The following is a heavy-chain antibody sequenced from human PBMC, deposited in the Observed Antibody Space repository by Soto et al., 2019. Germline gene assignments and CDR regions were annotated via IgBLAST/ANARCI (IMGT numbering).Heavy chain of an antibody. D-gene: IGHD2-8*01. CDR1: GYSFTSYW. CDR2: IDPSDSYT. CDR3: AKNGQPPYYYYGMDV. V-gene: IGHV5-10-1*01. Sequence: PGESLKISCKGSGYSFTSYWISWVRQMPGKGLEWMGRIDPSDSYTNYSPSFQGHVTISADTSTYTAYMELRSLTSDDTAKYYCAKNGQPPYYYYGMDVWGQGTTVTVSS. J-gene: IGHJ6*02.